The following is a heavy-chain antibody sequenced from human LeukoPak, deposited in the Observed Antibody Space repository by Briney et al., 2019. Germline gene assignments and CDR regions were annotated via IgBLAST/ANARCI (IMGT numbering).Heavy chain of an antibody. CDR1: GGSISSGGYS. V-gene: IGHV4-30-2*01. D-gene: IGHD3-22*01. J-gene: IGHJ5*02. Sequence: SETLSLTCAVSGGSISSGGYSWSWIRQPPGTGLEWIGYIYHSGSTYYNPSLKSRVTISVDTSKNQFSLKLSSVTAADTAVYYCARHYFDGSGSSYNWFDPWGQGTLVTVSS. CDR2: IYHSGST. CDR3: ARHYFDGSGSSYNWFDP.